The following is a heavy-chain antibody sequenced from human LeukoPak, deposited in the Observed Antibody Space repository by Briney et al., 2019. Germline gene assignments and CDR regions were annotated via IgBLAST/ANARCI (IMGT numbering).Heavy chain of an antibody. Sequence: ASVKVSCKASGFTFTGYYMHWVRQAPGQGLEWMGWVSAYNGHTNYVQKFQGRVTMTTDTSTSTASMELRSLRSDDTAVYYCVRVIPQKWELPGKWFDPWGQGTLVTVSS. V-gene: IGHV1-18*04. CDR3: VRVIPQKWELPGKWFDP. D-gene: IGHD1-26*01. CDR1: GFTFTGYY. CDR2: VSAYNGHT. J-gene: IGHJ5*02.